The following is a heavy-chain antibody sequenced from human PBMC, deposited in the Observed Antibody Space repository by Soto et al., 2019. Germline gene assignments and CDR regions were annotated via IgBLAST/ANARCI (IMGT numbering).Heavy chain of an antibody. CDR2: ISGSGDST. CDR3: AKGVPGIAVAGTGYFQH. D-gene: IGHD6-19*01. V-gene: IGHV3-23*01. J-gene: IGHJ1*01. Sequence: SRVPKETGEGLEWVSGISGSGDSTYYADSVKGRFTISRDNSKNTLYLQMNSLRAEDTAVYYCAKGVPGIAVAGTGYFQHWGQGTLVTVSS.